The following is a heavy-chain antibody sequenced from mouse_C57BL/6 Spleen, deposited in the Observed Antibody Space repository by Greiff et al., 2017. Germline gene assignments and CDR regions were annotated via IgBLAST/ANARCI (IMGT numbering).Heavy chain of an antibody. CDR1: GYTFTSYW. D-gene: IGHD4-1*01. J-gene: IGHJ4*01. V-gene: IGHV1-74*01. Sequence: QVQLQQSGAELVKPGASVKVSCKASGYTFTSYWMNWVKQRPGQGLEWIGRIQPSASYPDYNQQFKGKATFTVAKSSNTAYMQLSSLTSEDSAFYCCAIETGTYAMDYWGQGTSVTVSS. CDR2: IQPSASYP. CDR3: AIETGTYAMDY.